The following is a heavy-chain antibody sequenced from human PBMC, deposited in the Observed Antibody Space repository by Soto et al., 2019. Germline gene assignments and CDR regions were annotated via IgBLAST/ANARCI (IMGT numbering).Heavy chain of an antibody. J-gene: IGHJ4*02. CDR3: ATEHVGGNYVFDY. Sequence: QVQLVESGGGLVKPGGSLRLSCVASGFTFSDYFLSWIRQAPGKGLEWVSYISSSGIAIYYADSVKGRFTISRDNAKNSLYLQMNSLRAEDPAVYYCATEHVGGNYVFDYWGQGTLVTVSS. V-gene: IGHV3-11*01. D-gene: IGHD1-26*01. CDR2: ISSSGIAI. CDR1: GFTFSDYF.